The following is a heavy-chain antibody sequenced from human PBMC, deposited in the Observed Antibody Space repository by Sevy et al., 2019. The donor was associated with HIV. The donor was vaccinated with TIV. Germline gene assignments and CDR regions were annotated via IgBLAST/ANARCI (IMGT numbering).Heavy chain of an antibody. D-gene: IGHD2-21*01. V-gene: IGHV3-30*02. CDR1: GFSFSSYG. J-gene: IGHJ4*02. CDR3: VKEGGGEGGDH. CDR2: IQYDGSNK. Sequence: GGSLRLSCAASGFSFSSYGMHWVRQAPGKGLEWMSYIQYDGSNKDYADSVKVRFTISRDNSKNTLYLQMNSLRVEDTAVFYCVKEGGGEGGDHWGQGTLVTVS.